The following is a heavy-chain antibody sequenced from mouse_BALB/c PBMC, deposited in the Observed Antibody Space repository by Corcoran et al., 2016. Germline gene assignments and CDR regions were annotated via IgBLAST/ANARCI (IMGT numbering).Heavy chain of an antibody. CDR1: GYTFTDYS. CDR2: INTETGEP. D-gene: IGHD1-2*01. Sequence: IQLVQSGPELKKPGETVKISCKASGYTFTDYSMHWVKQAPGKGLKWMGWINTETGEPTYADDFKGRFAFSLETSASTAYLQINNLKNEDTATYFCARLDTTATAWLAYWGQGTLVTVS. CDR3: ARLDTTATAWLAY. J-gene: IGHJ3*01. V-gene: IGHV9-2-1*01.